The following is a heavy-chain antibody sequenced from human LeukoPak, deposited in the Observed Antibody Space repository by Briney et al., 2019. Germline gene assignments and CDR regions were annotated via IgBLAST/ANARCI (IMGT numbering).Heavy chain of an antibody. CDR3: AREGGAYCSGGTCYSVLDY. CDR2: ISAYNGNT. CDR1: RYTFSNSG. Sequence: ASVKVSCKASRYTFSNSGISWVRQAPGHGLEGMGWISAYNGNTKYAQNLQGRDTMTTDTTASTAYMELRSLRSDDTAVYYCAREGGAYCSGGTCYSVLDYWGQGTLVTVSS. D-gene: IGHD2-15*01. V-gene: IGHV1-18*01. J-gene: IGHJ4*02.